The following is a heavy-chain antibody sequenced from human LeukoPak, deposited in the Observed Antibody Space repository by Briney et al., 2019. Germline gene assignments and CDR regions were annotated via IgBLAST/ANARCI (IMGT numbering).Heavy chain of an antibody. Sequence: PGGSLRLSCAASGVTVITNLVTWVCQAPGQGLEWVSVISSAGSTYYADSGKGRFTISRDNSKNTPYLQMNCLRGEDTAVYYCTSQTTVKYYFDSWGQGTLVTVSS. CDR1: GVTVITNL. D-gene: IGHD4-17*01. J-gene: IGHJ4*02. CDR3: TSQTTVKYYFDS. CDR2: ISSAGST. V-gene: IGHV3-53*01.